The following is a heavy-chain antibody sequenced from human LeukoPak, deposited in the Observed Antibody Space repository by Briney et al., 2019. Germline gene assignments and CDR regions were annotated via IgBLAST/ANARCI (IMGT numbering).Heavy chain of an antibody. V-gene: IGHV3-21*01. Sequence: PGGSLRLSCAASGFTVSSNYMSWVRQAPGKGLEWVSSISSSSSYIYYADSVKGRFTISRDNAKNSLYLQMNSLRAEDTAVYYCARVFGLRKYYMDVWGKGTTVTVSS. J-gene: IGHJ6*03. CDR3: ARVFGLRKYYMDV. CDR2: ISSSSSYI. D-gene: IGHD5-12*01. CDR1: GFTVSSNY.